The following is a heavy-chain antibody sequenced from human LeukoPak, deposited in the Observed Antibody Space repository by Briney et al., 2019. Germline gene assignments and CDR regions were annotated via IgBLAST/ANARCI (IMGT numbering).Heavy chain of an antibody. CDR2: IFPIFGTA. Sequence: ASVKVSCKASGGTFSSYAISWVRQAPGRELEWMGGIFPIFGTANYAQKFQGRVTITADESTSTAYMELSSLRSEDTAVYYCARVGDVAGHFDYWGQGTLVTVSS. D-gene: IGHD3-10*01. CDR3: ARVGDVAGHFDY. CDR1: GGTFSSYA. V-gene: IGHV1-69*13. J-gene: IGHJ4*02.